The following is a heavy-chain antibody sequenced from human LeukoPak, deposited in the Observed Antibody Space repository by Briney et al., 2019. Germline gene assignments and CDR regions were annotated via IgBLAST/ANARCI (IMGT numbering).Heavy chain of an antibody. Sequence: GESLRLSCAASGFTFDDYGMSWVRQAPGKGLEWVSGINWNGGSTGYADSVKGRFTISRDNAKNSLYLQMNSLRAEDTALYYCARVVSLYDYVWGSYRYGGIDYWGQGTLVTVSS. CDR1: GFTFDDYG. CDR2: INWNGGST. CDR3: ARVVSLYDYVWGSYRYGGIDY. J-gene: IGHJ4*02. D-gene: IGHD3-16*02. V-gene: IGHV3-20*04.